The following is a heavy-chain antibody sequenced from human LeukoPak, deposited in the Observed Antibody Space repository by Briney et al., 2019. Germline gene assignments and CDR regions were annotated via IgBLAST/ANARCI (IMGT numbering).Heavy chain of an antibody. CDR1: GFTFSSYE. D-gene: IGHD3-9*01. J-gene: IGHJ4*02. CDR3: ARRSYYDILTGYYTHGGFDY. V-gene: IGHV3-48*03. CDR2: ISSSGSTI. Sequence: GGSLRLSCAASGFTFSSYEMNWVRQAAGKGLEWVSYISSSGSTIYYADSVKRRFTISRDNAKNSLYLQMNSLRAEDTAVYYCARRSYYDILTGYYTHGGFDYWGQGTLVTVSS.